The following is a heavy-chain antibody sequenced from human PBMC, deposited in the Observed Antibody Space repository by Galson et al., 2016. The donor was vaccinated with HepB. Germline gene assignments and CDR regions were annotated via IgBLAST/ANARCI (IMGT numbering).Heavy chain of an antibody. Sequence: SLRLSCAGSGFIVSSHYMNWVRQPPGKGLEWVAIIYSGGATYYADPVKGRFTISRDNPKNTVYLQMNSLRAEDTAVDYCARDPGRIAAAGHLDSWGQGTLVTVSS. V-gene: IGHV3-53*01. J-gene: IGHJ5*01. CDR3: ARDPGRIAAAGHLDS. CDR2: IYSGGAT. D-gene: IGHD6-13*01. CDR1: GFIVSSHY.